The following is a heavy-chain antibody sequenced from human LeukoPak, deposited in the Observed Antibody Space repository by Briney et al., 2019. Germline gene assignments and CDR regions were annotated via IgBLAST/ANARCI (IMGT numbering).Heavy chain of an antibody. J-gene: IGHJ5*02. Sequence: SETLSLTCTVSGGSISSYYWSWIRQPAGKGLEWIGRIYSSGTNYYNPSLKSRVTMSLDTSRKQVSLEVRSVTAADTAVYYCVRDDPGCFDPWGQGTLVTVSS. CDR2: IYSSGTN. CDR3: VRDDPGCFDP. CDR1: GGSISSYY. D-gene: IGHD4/OR15-4a*01. V-gene: IGHV4-4*07.